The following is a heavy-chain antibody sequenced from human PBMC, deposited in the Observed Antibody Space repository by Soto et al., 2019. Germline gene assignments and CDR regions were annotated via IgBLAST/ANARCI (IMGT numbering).Heavy chain of an antibody. CDR2: SHQSGDT. CDR3: ATKGRSTFY. D-gene: IGHD6-13*01. V-gene: IGHV4-4*02. CDR1: GVSISSHDW. Sequence: QVQLQESGPGLVKPSGTLSLSCAVSGVSISSHDWWTWVRQPPGKGLEWIGESHQSGDTNYNSSLGSRVTISGGKSKNQFSLKLSSVTVADTAVYYCATKGRSTFYWGQGTLVTVSS. J-gene: IGHJ1*01.